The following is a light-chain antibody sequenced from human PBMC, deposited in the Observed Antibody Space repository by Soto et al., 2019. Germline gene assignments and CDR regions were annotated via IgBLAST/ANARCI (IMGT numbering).Light chain of an antibody. CDR3: QQLNSYPRIT. CDR1: QFMSVW. J-gene: IGKJ5*01. V-gene: IGKV1-5*03. Sequence: DIQMTQSPSTLSASVGDRVTITCRASQFMSVWLAWYQQKPGTAPKLLIYKASSLESGVPSRFSGSGSGTDFTLTISSLQPEDFATYYCQQLNSYPRITFGQGTRLEIK. CDR2: KAS.